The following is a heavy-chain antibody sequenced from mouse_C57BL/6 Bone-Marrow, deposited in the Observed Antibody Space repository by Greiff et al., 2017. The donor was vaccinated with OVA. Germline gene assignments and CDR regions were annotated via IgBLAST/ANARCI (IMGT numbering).Heavy chain of an antibody. CDR3: ARHSYGSGTGFAY. Sequence: EVHLVESGGGLVQPGGSLKLSCAASGFTFSDYYMYWVRQTPEKRLEWVAYISNGGGSTYYPDTVKGRFTISRDNAKKTLYLQLSPLKSENTAMYYSARHSYGSGTGFAYWGQVTLVTVSA. CDR1: GFTFSDYY. D-gene: IGHD1-1*01. J-gene: IGHJ3*01. CDR2: ISNGGGST. V-gene: IGHV5-12*01.